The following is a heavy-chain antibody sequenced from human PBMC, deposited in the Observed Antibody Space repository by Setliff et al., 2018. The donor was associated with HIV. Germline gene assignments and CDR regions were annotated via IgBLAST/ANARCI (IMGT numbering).Heavy chain of an antibody. CDR2: IYHSGST. V-gene: IGHV4-38-2*02. CDR3: VREGADSGSGSCDY. Sequence: SETLSLTCTVSGHSITSDYQWGWIRQPPGKGLEWIGSIYHSGSTYYNPSLKSRVTISVDTTKSQISPKLIAVTAADTAVFYCVREGADSGSGSCDYWGQGTLVTVSS. CDR1: GHSITSDYQ. J-gene: IGHJ4*02. D-gene: IGHD3-10*01.